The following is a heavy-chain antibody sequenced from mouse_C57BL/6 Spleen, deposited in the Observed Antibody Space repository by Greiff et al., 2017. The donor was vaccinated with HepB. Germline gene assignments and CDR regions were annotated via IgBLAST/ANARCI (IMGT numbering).Heavy chain of an antibody. D-gene: IGHD4-1*01. Sequence: EVMLVESEGGLVQPGSSMKLSCTASGFTFSDYYMAWVRQVPEKGLEWVANINYDGSSTYYLDSLKSRFIISRDNAKNILYLQMSSLKSEDTATYYCARENWDDAMDYWGQGTSVTVSS. V-gene: IGHV5-16*01. CDR2: INYDGSST. CDR3: ARENWDDAMDY. CDR1: GFTFSDYY. J-gene: IGHJ4*01.